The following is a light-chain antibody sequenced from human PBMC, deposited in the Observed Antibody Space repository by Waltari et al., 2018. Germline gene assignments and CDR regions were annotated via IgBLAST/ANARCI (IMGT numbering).Light chain of an antibody. J-gene: IGLJ3*02. CDR3: LLYYGGVWV. CDR2: STS. V-gene: IGLV7-43*01. CDR1: SGYY. Sequence: QTVVTQEPSLTVSPGGTVTLTSGYYPNWFQQKPGQAPRALIYSTSNKHSWTPARFSGSLLGGKAALTLSGVQPEDEAEYYCLLYYGGVWVFGGGTKLTVL.